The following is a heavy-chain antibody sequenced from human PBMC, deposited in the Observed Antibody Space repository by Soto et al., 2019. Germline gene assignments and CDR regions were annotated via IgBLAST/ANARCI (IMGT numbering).Heavy chain of an antibody. CDR2: IIPIVGVA. J-gene: IGHJ5*02. Sequence: QVQLVQSGAEVKKPGSSVKVSCMASGGTFSTYSLSWVRQAPGQGLEWVGRIIPIVGVAKYAKKFQGRVNITADKSTSTASMELSSLRSEDTAVYFCARALEVVGARFDPWGQGTLVTVSS. V-gene: IGHV1-69*02. CDR3: ARALEVVGARFDP. CDR1: GGTFSTYS. D-gene: IGHD2-2*01.